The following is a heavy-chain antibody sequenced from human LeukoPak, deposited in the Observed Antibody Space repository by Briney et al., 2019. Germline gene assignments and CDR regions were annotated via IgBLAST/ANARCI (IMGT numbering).Heavy chain of an antibody. D-gene: IGHD5-12*01. V-gene: IGHV3-23*01. J-gene: IGHJ4*02. CDR1: GFTFSSYA. Sequence: GGSLRLSCAASGFTFSSYAMSWVRQAPGKGLEWVSTITAGGGSTYYADSVKGRIIISRDNSKNTLYLQMNGLRAEDTAVYYCAKDKWQWLRLPDYWGQGTLVTVSS. CDR3: AKDKWQWLRLPDY. CDR2: ITAGGGST.